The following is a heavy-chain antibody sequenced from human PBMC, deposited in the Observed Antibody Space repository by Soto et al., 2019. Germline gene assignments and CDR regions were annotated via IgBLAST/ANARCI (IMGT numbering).Heavy chain of an antibody. J-gene: IGHJ6*02. CDR3: AKDFWSGYRQDYGMDV. V-gene: IGHV3-21*01. D-gene: IGHD3-3*01. Sequence: VGTLRLSCAASGFTFSTYSMNWVRHAPGKGLEWVSSISSSSDYINYADSMKGRFTISRDNAKNSLYLQMNSLRVEDTAVYYCAKDFWSGYRQDYGMDVWGQGTTVTVSS. CDR2: ISSSSDYI. CDR1: GFTFSTYS.